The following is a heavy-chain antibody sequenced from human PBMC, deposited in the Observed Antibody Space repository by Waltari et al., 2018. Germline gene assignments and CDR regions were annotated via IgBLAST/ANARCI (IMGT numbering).Heavy chain of an antibody. J-gene: IGHJ6*02. D-gene: IGHD3-10*01. CDR1: GFTFGDYA. CDR3: TSHLFMVRGVIITPNGMDV. Sequence: EVQLVESGGGLVQPGRSLRLSCTASGFTFGDYAMSWVRQAPGKGLEWVGFIGSKADGGTTEYAASVKGRFTISRDDSKSIAYLQMNSLKTEDTAVYYCTSHLFMVRGVIITPNGMDVWGQGTTVTVSS. CDR2: IGSKADGGTT. V-gene: IGHV3-49*04.